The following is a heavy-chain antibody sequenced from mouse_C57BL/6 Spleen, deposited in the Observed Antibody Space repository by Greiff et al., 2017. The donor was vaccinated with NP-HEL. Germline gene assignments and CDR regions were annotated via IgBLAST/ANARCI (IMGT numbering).Heavy chain of an antibody. J-gene: IGHJ4*01. Sequence: QVQLKQSGAELVKPGASVKLSCKASGYTFTSYWMQWVKQRPGQGLEWIGEIDPSDSYTNYNQKFKGKATLTVDTSSSTAYMQLSSLTSEDSAVYYCARTPAQGVYAMDYWGQGTSVTVSS. V-gene: IGHV1-50*01. D-gene: IGHD3-2*02. CDR2: IDPSDSYT. CDR3: ARTPAQGVYAMDY. CDR1: GYTFTSYW.